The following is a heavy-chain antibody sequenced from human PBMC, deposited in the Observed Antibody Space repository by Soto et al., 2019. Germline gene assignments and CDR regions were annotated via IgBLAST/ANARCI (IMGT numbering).Heavy chain of an antibody. D-gene: IGHD2-8*01. CDR3: ARAPDIVLIRAYYYYGMDV. V-gene: IGHV3-30-3*01. J-gene: IGHJ6*02. CDR1: GFTLGSFA. CDR2: ISYDGSNK. Sequence: GGSRSLSCAASGFTLGSFALHWVGRAPGRGLGWVAVISYDGSNKYYADSVKGRFTISRDNSKNTLYVQMNSLRPEDTAVYYCARAPDIVLIRAYYYYGMDVWGQGTTVTVSS.